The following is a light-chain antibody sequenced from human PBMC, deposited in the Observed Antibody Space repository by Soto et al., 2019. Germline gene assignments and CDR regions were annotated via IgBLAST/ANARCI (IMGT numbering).Light chain of an antibody. CDR2: GAS. J-gene: IGKJ4*01. Sequence: EIVMTQSPATLSVSPGERATLSCRTSQSVSSNLAWYQQKPGQAPRLLIYGASTRATGIPARFSGSGSGTEFTLTISSLQSEDLAVYFCQQYDDWLRLTFGGGTKVDIK. CDR3: QQYDDWLRLT. V-gene: IGKV3-15*01. CDR1: QSVSSN.